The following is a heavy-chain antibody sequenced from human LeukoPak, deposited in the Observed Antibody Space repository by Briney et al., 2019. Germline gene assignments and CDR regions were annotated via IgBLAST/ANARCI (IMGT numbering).Heavy chain of an antibody. CDR2: IYYSGRT. J-gene: IGHJ4*02. V-gene: IGHV4-39*07. Sequence: SETLSLTCTVSGGSISSSSFYWGWIRQPPGKGLEWIGSIYYSGRTYYNPSLKSRVTTTVDTSKNQFSLKLSSVTAADTAVYYCARALQPLLYPGYYFDYRGQGTLVTVSS. D-gene: IGHD2-2*02. CDR1: GGSISSSSFY. CDR3: ARALQPLLYPGYYFDY.